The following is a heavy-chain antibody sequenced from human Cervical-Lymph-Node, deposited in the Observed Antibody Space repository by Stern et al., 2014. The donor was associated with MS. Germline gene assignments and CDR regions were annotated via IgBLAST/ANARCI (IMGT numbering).Heavy chain of an antibody. CDR2: IYPYDSDT. V-gene: IGHV5-51*01. CDR1: GYSFTIYY. J-gene: IGHJ4*02. CDR3: ARHVQGFDY. Sequence: EVQLMQSGAEVKKPGESLKISCKLSGYSFTIYYIAWVRQMPGKGLEWMGVIYPYDSDTTYSTSFQGQVTISADKSITTAYLQWSSLRASDTAMYYCARHVQGFDYWGQGTLVTVSS.